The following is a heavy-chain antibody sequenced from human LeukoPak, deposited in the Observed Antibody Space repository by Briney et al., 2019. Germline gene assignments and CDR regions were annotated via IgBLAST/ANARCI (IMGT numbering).Heavy chain of an antibody. V-gene: IGHV3-23*01. J-gene: IGHJ4*02. CDR3: ARVGPGGSETPFDY. Sequence: PGGSLRLSCAASEFTFRNYAMSWVRQAPGKGLEWVSAISDGGHTTYYADSVKGRFTISRDNSKNTLYLQMNSLRAEDTAVYYCARVGPGGSETPFDYWGQGTLVTVSS. D-gene: IGHD3-10*01. CDR2: ISDGGHTT. CDR1: EFTFRNYA.